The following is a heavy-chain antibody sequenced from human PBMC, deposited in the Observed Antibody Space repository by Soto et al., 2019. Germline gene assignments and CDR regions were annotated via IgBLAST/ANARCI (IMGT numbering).Heavy chain of an antibody. Sequence: ASVKVSCKASGYTFTSYDINWVRRATGQGLEWMGWMNPNSGNTGYAQRFQGRVTMTRNTSISTAYMELSSLRSEDTAVYYCARVPTKPSIAARRAQYYFDYWGQGTLVTVSS. J-gene: IGHJ4*02. CDR2: MNPNSGNT. V-gene: IGHV1-8*02. CDR3: ARVPTKPSIAARRAQYYFDY. CDR1: GYTFTSYD. D-gene: IGHD6-6*01.